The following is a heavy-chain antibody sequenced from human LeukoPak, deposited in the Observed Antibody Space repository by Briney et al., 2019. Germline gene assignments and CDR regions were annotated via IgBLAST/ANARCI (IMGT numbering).Heavy chain of an antibody. V-gene: IGHV3-21*01. D-gene: IGHD6-19*01. J-gene: IGHJ5*02. CDR3: ARDAGWDWFDP. CDR2: ISSSSSYI. Sequence: PGGSLRLSCAASGFTFSSYSMNWVRQAPGKGLEWVSSISSSSSYIYYADSVKGRFTISRDNAKNSPYLQMNSLRAEGTAVYYCARDAGWDWFDPWGQGTLVTVSS. CDR1: GFTFSSYS.